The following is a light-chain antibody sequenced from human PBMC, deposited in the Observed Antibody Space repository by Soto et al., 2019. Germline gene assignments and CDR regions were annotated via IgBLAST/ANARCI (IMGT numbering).Light chain of an antibody. CDR2: LGS. J-gene: IGKJ2*01. V-gene: IGKV2-28*01. CDR3: MQALQTPPYT. CDR1: QSLLHSNGTNY. Sequence: DIVMTQSPLSLPVTPGEPASISCRSSQSLLHSNGTNYWVGYLQKPGQSPQLLIYLGSNRASGVPDRFSGSGSGTDFTLKISRVEAEDVGVYYCMQALQTPPYTFGQGTKLEIK.